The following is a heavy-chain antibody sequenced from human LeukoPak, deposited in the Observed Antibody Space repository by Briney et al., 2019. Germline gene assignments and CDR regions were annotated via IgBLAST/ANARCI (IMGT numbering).Heavy chain of an antibody. CDR3: ARMEENGGYTTTFDY. V-gene: IGHV4-39*01. CDR1: GGSISSSSYY. D-gene: IGHD4-23*01. J-gene: IGHJ4*02. CDR2: IDYSGST. Sequence: PSETLFLTCTVSGGSISSSSYYWGWIRQPPGKGLEWIGSIDYSGSTYYNPSLKSRVTISVDTSKNQFSLKLSSVTAADTAVYYCARMEENGGYTTTFDYWGQGTLVTVSS.